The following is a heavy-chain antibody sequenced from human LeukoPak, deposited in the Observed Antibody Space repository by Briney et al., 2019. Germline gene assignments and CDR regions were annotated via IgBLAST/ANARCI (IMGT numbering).Heavy chain of an antibody. J-gene: IGHJ4*02. CDR2: VNPNSAAT. D-gene: IGHD6-13*01. V-gene: IGHV1-2*02. CDR1: GYTFTHYY. Sequence: ASVKASCKASGYTFTHYYMLWVRQAPGQRLKWMVWVNPNSAATKYPQEFQGRVTMTRDTSISTAYMELSGLRSDDTAVYYCARDQQLLDFDYWGQGTLVTVSS. CDR3: ARDQQLLDFDY.